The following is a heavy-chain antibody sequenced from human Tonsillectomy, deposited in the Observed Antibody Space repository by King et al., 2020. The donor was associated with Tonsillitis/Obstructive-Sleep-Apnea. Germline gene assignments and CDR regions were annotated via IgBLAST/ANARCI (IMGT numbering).Heavy chain of an antibody. CDR2: IYYSGST. D-gene: IGHD2-2*01. CDR3: ARDRCSRASCYWRWFDP. V-gene: IGHV4-59*01. Sequence: QLQESGPGLVKPSETLSLTCTVSGGSISSYYWSLIRQPPGKGLEWIGYIYYSGSTNYNPSLTSRVTIERDTSKNQVSLKLGSVTAADTAVYYCARDRCSRASCYWRWFDPWGQGTLVTVSS. J-gene: IGHJ5*02. CDR1: GGSISSYY.